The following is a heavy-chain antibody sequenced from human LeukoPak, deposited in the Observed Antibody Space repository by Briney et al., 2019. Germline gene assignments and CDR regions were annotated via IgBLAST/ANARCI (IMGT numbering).Heavy chain of an antibody. CDR3: ARRVPSGSGSYDFDY. J-gene: IGHJ4*02. CDR1: GXSISSDNYY. Sequence: SETLSLTCTVSGXSISSDNYYWGWIRQPPGKGLEWIGSINYSGTTYYNPSLKSRVTISVDTSKNQFSLKVSSVTAADTAVYYCARRVPSGSGSYDFDYWGQGTLVTVSS. CDR2: INYSGTT. V-gene: IGHV4-39*01. D-gene: IGHD3-10*01.